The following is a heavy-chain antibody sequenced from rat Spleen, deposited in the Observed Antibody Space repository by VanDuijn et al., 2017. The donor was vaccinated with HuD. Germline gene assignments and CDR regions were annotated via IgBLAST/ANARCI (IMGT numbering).Heavy chain of an antibody. V-gene: IGHV3-3*01. CDR1: GYSITSSYR. D-gene: IGHD1-10*01. Sequence: EVQLQESGPGLVKPSQSLSLTCSVTGYSITSSYRWNWIRKFPRNKLEWMGYINSAGSTNYNPSLKSRISITRDTSKNQFFLQVNSVTTEDTATYYRARDNNYKAYWGQGVMVTVSS. CDR3: ARDNNYKAY. J-gene: IGHJ2*01. CDR2: INSAGST.